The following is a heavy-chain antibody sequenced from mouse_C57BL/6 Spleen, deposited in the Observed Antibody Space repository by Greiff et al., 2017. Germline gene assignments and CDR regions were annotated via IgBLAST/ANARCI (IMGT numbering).Heavy chain of an antibody. J-gene: IGHJ2*01. CDR2: ISSGSSTI. V-gene: IGHV5-17*01. CDR3: AGDYGSSSHFDY. Sequence: EVHLVESGGGLVKPGGSLKLSCAASGFTFSDYGMHWVRQAPEKGLEWVAYISSGSSTIYYADTVQGRFTISRDNAKNTLFLQMTSLRAEDTALYYCAGDYGSSSHFDYWGQGTTLTVSS. D-gene: IGHD1-1*01. CDR1: GFTFSDYG.